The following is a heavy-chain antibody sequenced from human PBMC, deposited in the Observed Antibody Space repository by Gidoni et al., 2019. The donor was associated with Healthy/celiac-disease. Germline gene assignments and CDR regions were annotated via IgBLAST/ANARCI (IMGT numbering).Heavy chain of an antibody. CDR3: ERIRRYDSSGYENWFDP. Sequence: QVTLKESGPVLVKPTETLTLTCTVTGFSLSKSRLGLSWIRQPPGKALEWLAHIFSNDEKSYSTSLKSRLTISKDTSKSQVVLTMLNMDPVDTATYYCERIRRYDSSGYENWFDPWGQGTLVTVSS. CDR1: GFSLSKSRLG. D-gene: IGHD3-22*01. V-gene: IGHV2-26*01. CDR2: IFSNDEK. J-gene: IGHJ5*02.